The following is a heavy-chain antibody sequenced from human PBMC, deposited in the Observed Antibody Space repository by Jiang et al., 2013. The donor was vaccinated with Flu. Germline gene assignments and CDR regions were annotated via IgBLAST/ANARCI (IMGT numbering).Heavy chain of an antibody. Sequence: VQLVESGAEVKKPGASVKISCTASAYTFTSYRIHWVRQAPGQGLEWMGRINPSGGSTNYAQKFQGRVTVTSDTSTSTVYMDLSSLKSEDTAVYYCARDPFPHYYDNGIYWLDPWGQGTLVTVSS. D-gene: IGHD3-16*01. J-gene: IGHJ5*02. CDR2: INPSGGST. V-gene: IGHV1-46*01. CDR1: AYTFTSYR. CDR3: ARDPFPHYYDNGIYWLDP.